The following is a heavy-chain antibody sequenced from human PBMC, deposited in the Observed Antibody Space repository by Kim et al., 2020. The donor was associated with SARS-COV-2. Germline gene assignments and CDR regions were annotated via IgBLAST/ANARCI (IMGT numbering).Heavy chain of an antibody. CDR3: ARLWGGYSYGEIDY. CDR2: IKQDGSEK. D-gene: IGHD5-18*01. CDR1: GFTFSSHW. J-gene: IGHJ4*02. Sequence: GGSLRLSCAASGFTFSSHWMSWVRQAPGKGLEWVANIKQDGSEKYYVDSVKGRFTISRDNAKNSLYLQMNSLRAEDTAVYYCARLWGGYSYGEIDYWGQG. V-gene: IGHV3-7*01.